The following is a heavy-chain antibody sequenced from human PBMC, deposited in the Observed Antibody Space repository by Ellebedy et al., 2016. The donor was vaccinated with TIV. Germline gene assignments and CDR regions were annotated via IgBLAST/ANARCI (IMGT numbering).Heavy chain of an antibody. Sequence: GESLKISCAASGFTFSTYALSWVRQAPGKGLEWVGRTRNKANSYTTEYAASVKGRFTISRDDSKNSLYLQMNSLKTEDTAVYYCARGGSYYPFAYWGQGTLVTVSS. V-gene: IGHV3-72*01. D-gene: IGHD3-10*01. CDR3: ARGGSYYPFAY. CDR1: GFTFSTYA. CDR2: TRNKANSYTT. J-gene: IGHJ4*02.